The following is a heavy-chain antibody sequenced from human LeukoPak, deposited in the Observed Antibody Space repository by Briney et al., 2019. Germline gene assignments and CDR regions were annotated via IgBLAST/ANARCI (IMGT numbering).Heavy chain of an antibody. Sequence: PSETLSLTCTVSGGSISSYYWSWIRQPPGKGLEWNGYIYYSGSTNYNPSLKSRVTISVDTSKNQFSLKLSSVTAADTAVYYCARDNYGSGSLLLDNWFDPWGQGTLVTVSS. CDR1: GGSISSYY. CDR2: IYYSGST. J-gene: IGHJ5*02. CDR3: ARDNYGSGSLLLDNWFDP. V-gene: IGHV4-59*01. D-gene: IGHD3-10*01.